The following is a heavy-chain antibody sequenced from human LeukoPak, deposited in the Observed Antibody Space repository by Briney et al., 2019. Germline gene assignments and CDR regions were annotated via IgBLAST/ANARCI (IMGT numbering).Heavy chain of an antibody. D-gene: IGHD2-21*02. J-gene: IGHJ4*02. CDR2: IYYSGST. CDR1: GGSISSYY. Sequence: NPSQTLSLTCTVSGGSISSYYWSWIRQPPGKGLEWIGYIYYSGSTNYNPSLKSRVTISVDTSKNQFSLKLSSVTAADTAVYYCAMMLGGGDCYGLCDYWGQGTLVTVSS. V-gene: IGHV4-59*01. CDR3: AMMLGGGDCYGLCDY.